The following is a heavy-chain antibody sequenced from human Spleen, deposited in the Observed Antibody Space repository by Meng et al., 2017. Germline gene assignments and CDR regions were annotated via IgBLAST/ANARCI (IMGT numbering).Heavy chain of an antibody. J-gene: IGHJ5*02. Sequence: ESRPRLAKALKPLSPNCAVSGGLISGGGYYWSWFRQYPGKGLEWIGHMYDSGSTYYNPSLKSRVTISVDTSQNQFSLKLSSVTAADTAVYYCAANRDGFDPWGQGTLVTVSS. CDR2: MYDSGST. CDR1: GGLISGGGYY. CDR3: AANRDGFDP. V-gene: IGHV4-31*11.